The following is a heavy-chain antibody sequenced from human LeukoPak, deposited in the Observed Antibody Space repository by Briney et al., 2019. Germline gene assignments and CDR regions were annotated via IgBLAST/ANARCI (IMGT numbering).Heavy chain of an antibody. D-gene: IGHD3-22*01. J-gene: IGHJ4*02. CDR2: INYSGST. V-gene: IGHV4-34*01. CDR3: ARDSGGYDSSGYTIDY. Sequence: SETLSLTCAVYGGSLSSYYWSWIRQTPRQGLEWIGEINYSGSTNYNPSLESRVTISVDTSKNQFSLKLTSVTAADTAVYYCARDSGGYDSSGYTIDYWGQGTLVTVSS. CDR1: GGSLSSYY.